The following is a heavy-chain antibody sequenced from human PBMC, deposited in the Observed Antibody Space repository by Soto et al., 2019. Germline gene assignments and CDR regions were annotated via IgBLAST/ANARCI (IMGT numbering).Heavy chain of an antibody. CDR1: GGSISSGNW. CDR3: ARAKAPLYSSSWYWFDP. V-gene: IGHV4-4*02. Sequence: LSLTCAVSGGSISSGNWWTWVRRPPGKRLEWIGKIYHSGSTNFNPSLKSRVIISVDRSKNQFSLKLSSVTAADTAVYYCARAKAPLYSSSWYWFDPWGQGTLVTVSS. D-gene: IGHD6-13*01. CDR2: IYHSGST. J-gene: IGHJ5*02.